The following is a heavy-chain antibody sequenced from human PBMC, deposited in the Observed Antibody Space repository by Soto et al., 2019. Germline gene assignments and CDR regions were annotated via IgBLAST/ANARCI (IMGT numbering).Heavy chain of an antibody. J-gene: IGHJ6*02. D-gene: IGHD2-2*01. CDR1: GFTFSSYA. CDR2: ISGSGGST. CDR3: AKDVEDIVVVPAAYYGMDV. V-gene: IGHV3-23*01. Sequence: VQLLESGGGLVQPGGSLRLSCAASGFTFSSYAMSWVRQAPGKGLEWVSAISGSGGSTYYADSVKGRFTISRDNSKNTLYLQMNSLRAEDTAVYYCAKDVEDIVVVPAAYYGMDVWGQGTTVTVSS.